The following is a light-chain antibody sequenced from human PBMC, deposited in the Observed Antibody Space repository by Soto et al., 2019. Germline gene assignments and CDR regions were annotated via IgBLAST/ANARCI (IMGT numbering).Light chain of an antibody. CDR2: VAS. V-gene: IGKV3-15*01. CDR1: QSVSSN. Sequence: EIVMTQCPATLSVSPGERATLSCRASQSVSSNLAWYQQKPGQTPKLVIYVASTRATGIPARFSGSGSGTEFTLTISSLQSEDFAVYYCQQYNVWPLTFGGGIKVEFK. J-gene: IGKJ4*01. CDR3: QQYNVWPLT.